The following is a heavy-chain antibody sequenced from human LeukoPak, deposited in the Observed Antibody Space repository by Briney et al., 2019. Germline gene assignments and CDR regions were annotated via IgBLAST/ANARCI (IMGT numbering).Heavy chain of an antibody. D-gene: IGHD5-12*01. J-gene: IGHJ4*02. Sequence: GGSLRLSCAASGFTFSTYWMHWVRQAPGKGLVWVSHIKSDGSSTSYADSVEGRFTISRDNAKNTLYLQMNSLRAEDTAVYFCARDRGYTQDYWGQGTLVTVSS. CDR2: IKSDGSST. V-gene: IGHV3-74*01. CDR3: ARDRGYTQDY. CDR1: GFTFSTYW.